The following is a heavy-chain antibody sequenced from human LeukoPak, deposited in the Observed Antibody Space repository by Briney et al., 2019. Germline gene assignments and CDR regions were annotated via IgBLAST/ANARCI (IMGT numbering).Heavy chain of an antibody. Sequence: PGGSLRLSCAASGFTFSSYAMSWVRQAPGKGLEWVSAISGSGGSTYYADSVKGRFTISRDNSKNTLYLQMNSLRAEAPAVYYWAKPPIFTAASHYWGQGTLVTVSS. CDR1: GFTFSSYA. CDR2: ISGSGGST. V-gene: IGHV3-23*01. D-gene: IGHD2-2*01. CDR3: AKPPIFTAASHY. J-gene: IGHJ4*02.